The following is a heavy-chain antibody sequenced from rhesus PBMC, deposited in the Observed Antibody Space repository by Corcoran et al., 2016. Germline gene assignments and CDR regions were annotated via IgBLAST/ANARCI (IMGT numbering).Heavy chain of an antibody. CDR2: RHRNSGST. J-gene: IGHJ4*01. CDR3: ATARAGGYNVWSGYY. Sequence: QVQLQESGPGLVKPSETLSLTCAVSGASISSYLWSWIRQPPGKGLEWIGKRHRNSGSTYPHPTPKIRVTIQKEASKTQFSRKLSFGTARDTAVYYWATARAGGYNVWSGYYWGQGVLVTVSS. CDR1: GASISSYL. D-gene: IGHD3-3*01. V-gene: IGHV4-80*01.